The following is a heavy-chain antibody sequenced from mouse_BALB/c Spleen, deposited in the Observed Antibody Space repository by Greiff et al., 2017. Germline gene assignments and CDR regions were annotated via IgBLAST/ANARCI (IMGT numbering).Heavy chain of an antibody. J-gene: IGHJ3*01. V-gene: IGHV1S22*01. CDR3: TSQIYYYGSSYLFAY. D-gene: IGHD1-1*01. Sequence: LKQPGSELVRPGASVKLSCKASGYTFTSYWMHWVKQRPGQGLEWIGNIYPGSGSTNYDEKFKSKATLTVDTSSSTAYMQLSSLTSEDSAVYYCTSQIYYYGSSYLFAYWGQGTLVTVSA. CDR2: IYPGSGST. CDR1: GYTFTSYW.